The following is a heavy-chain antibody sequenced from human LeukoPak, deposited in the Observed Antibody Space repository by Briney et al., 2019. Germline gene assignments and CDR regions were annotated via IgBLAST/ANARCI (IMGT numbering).Heavy chain of an antibody. CDR2: INPNSGGT. D-gene: IGHD6-6*01. J-gene: IGHJ6*02. CDR3: ARRRIATYGMDV. CDR1: GYTFTGYY. Sequence: ASVKVSCTASGYTFTGYYMHWVRQAPGQGLEWTGWINPNSGGTNYAQKFQGRVTMTRDTSISTAYMELSRLRSDDTAVYYCARRRIATYGMDVWGQGTTVTVSS. V-gene: IGHV1-2*02.